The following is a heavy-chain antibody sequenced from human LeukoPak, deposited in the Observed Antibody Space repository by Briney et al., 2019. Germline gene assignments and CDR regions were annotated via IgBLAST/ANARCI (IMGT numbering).Heavy chain of an antibody. CDR3: AKSTSRAIVVVPAAIGGMDV. Sequence: GGSLRLSCAASGFTFSSYGMHWVRQAPGKGLEWVAFIRYDGSNKYYADSVKGRFTISRDNSKNTLYLQMNNLRAEDTAVYYCAKSTSRAIVVVPAAIGGMDVWGQGTTVTVSS. J-gene: IGHJ6*02. CDR2: IRYDGSNK. D-gene: IGHD2-2*01. CDR1: GFTFSSYG. V-gene: IGHV3-30*02.